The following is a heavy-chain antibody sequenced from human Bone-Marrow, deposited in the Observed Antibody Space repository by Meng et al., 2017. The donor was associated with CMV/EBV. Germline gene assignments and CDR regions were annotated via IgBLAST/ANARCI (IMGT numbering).Heavy chain of an antibody. CDR3: AVAVAGN. J-gene: IGHJ4*02. Sequence: GGSLRLSCAASEFTFSNFAMSWVRQAPGRGLAWVSAITGSGGSTYYADSVKGRFTVSRDNAKNTLYLQMNSLRAEDTAVYYCAVAVAGNWGQGTRVTGSS. V-gene: IGHV3-23*01. D-gene: IGHD6-19*01. CDR1: EFTFSNFA. CDR2: ITGSGGST.